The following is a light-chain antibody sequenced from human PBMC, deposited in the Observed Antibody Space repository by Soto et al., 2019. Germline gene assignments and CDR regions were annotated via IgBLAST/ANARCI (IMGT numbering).Light chain of an antibody. CDR3: QHYGSSPET. CDR2: GAS. V-gene: IGKV3-15*01. J-gene: IGKJ1*01. Sequence: IVRTHSPSTLSVSPLERASLSFRASQSVSSNLVWYQQKPGQAPRLLIYGASTRATGIPARFSGSGSGTDFTLTISRLEPEDFAVYYCQHYGSSPETFGQGTKVDIK. CDR1: QSVSSN.